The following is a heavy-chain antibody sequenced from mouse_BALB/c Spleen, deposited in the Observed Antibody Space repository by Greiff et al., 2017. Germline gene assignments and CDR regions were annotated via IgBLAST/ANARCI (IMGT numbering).Heavy chain of an antibody. CDR3: ARDRRAMDY. J-gene: IGHJ4*01. CDR1: GFTFSDYY. CDR2: ISDGGSYT. V-gene: IGHV5-4*02. Sequence: DVMLVESGGGLVKPGGSLKLSCAASGFTFSDYYMYWVRQTPEKRLEWVATISDGGSYTYYPDSVKGRFTISRDNAKNNLYLQMSSLKSEDTAMYYCARDRRAMDYWGQGTSVTVSS.